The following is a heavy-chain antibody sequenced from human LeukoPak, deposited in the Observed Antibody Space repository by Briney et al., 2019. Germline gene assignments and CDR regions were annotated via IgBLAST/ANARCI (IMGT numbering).Heavy chain of an antibody. CDR3: ARLIEDKLLYFDSPDY. CDR2: VYFSGST. Sequence: PSETLPLTCSVSGGSISSSSYYWGWIRQAPGKGLEWIGSVYFSGSTYYNPSLNSRVTISLDTSKNQFSLRLSSVTTADSAVYYCARLIEDKLLYFDSPDYWGQGTLVTVSS. V-gene: IGHV4-39*07. D-gene: IGHD3-9*01. CDR1: GGSISSSSYY. J-gene: IGHJ4*02.